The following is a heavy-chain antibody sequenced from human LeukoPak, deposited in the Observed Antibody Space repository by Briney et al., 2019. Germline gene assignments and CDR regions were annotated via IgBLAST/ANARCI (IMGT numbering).Heavy chain of an antibody. CDR3: TRALIAVAGTLSGDY. Sequence: LSLTCTVSGGSISSYYWSWIRQPPGKGLEWVGFIRSKAYGGTTEYAASVKGRFTISRDDSKSIAYLQMNSLKTEDTAVYYCTRALIAVAGTLSGDYWGQGTLVTVSS. J-gene: IGHJ4*02. CDR1: GGSISSYY. CDR2: IRSKAYGGTT. D-gene: IGHD6-19*01. V-gene: IGHV3-49*03.